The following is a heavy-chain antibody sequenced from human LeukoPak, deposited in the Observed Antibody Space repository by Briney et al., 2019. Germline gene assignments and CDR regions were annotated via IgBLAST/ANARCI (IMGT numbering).Heavy chain of an antibody. Sequence: GGSLRLSCAASGFTFSSYGMSWVRQAPGKGLEWVSAISGSGGSTYYADSVKGRFTISRDNSKNTLYLQMNSLRAEDTVVYYCAKDAGYYYDSSGYYYFDYWGQGTLVTVSS. D-gene: IGHD3-22*01. CDR1: GFTFSSYG. CDR3: AKDAGYYYDSSGYYYFDY. V-gene: IGHV3-23*01. CDR2: ISGSGGST. J-gene: IGHJ4*02.